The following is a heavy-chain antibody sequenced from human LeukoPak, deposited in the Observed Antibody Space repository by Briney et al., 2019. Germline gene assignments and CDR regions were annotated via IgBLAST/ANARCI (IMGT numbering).Heavy chain of an antibody. V-gene: IGHV3-23*01. D-gene: IGHD6-13*01. CDR3: AKGLGSSWYVWDY. CDR2: ISGSGGST. CDR1: GFTFSSYA. J-gene: IGHJ4*02. Sequence: PGGSLRLSCAASGFTFSSYAMSWVRQAPGKGLEWVSAISGSGGSTYYADSVKGRFTISRDNSKNTLYLQMNSLRAEDTAIYYCAKGLGSSWYVWDYWGQGTLVTVSS.